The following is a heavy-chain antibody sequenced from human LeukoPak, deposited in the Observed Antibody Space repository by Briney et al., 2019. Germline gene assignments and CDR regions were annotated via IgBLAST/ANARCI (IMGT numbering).Heavy chain of an antibody. Sequence: ASVKVSCKVSGYTLTELSMHWVRQAPGKGLEWLGGFDPEDGETIYAQKFQGRVTMTEDTSTDTAYMELSSLRAEDTASYYCGKEFSSGWFFWGQGTLVTVSS. V-gene: IGHV1-24*01. J-gene: IGHJ4*02. CDR3: GKEFSSGWFF. CDR1: GYTLTELS. D-gene: IGHD6-13*01. CDR2: FDPEDGET.